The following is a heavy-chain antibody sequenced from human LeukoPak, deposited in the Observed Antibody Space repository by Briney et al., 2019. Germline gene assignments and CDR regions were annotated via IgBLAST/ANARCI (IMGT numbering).Heavy chain of an antibody. D-gene: IGHD2-2*01. CDR3: ARDCSSTSCKGYYYGMDV. J-gene: IGHJ6*02. CDR1: GFTFSSYG. Sequence: PGRSLRLSCAASGFTFSSYGMHWVRQAPGKGLEWVAVIWYDGSNKYYADSVKGRFTIFRDNSKNTLYLQMNSLRAEDTAVYYCARDCSSTSCKGYYYGMDVWGQGTTVTVSS. V-gene: IGHV3-33*01. CDR2: IWYDGSNK.